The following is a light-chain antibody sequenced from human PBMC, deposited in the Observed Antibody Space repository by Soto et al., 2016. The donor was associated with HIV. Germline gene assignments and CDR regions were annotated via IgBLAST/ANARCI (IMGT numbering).Light chain of an antibody. CDR1: QDISNY. J-gene: IGKJ1*01. Sequence: DPVSITCQASQDISNYLNWYQQKPGKAPKLLIYDTSNLETGVPSRFSGSGSGTDFTLTISSLQAEDFATYYCLQDYSYPWTFGQGTKVEIK. CDR3: LQDYSYPWT. CDR2: DTS. V-gene: IGKV1-33*01.